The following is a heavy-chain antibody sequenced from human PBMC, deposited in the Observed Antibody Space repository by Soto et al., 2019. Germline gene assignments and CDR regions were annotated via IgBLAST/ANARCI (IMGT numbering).Heavy chain of an antibody. J-gene: IGHJ5*02. V-gene: IGHV4-30-2*01. Sequence: QLQLQESGSGLVKPSQTLSLTCAVSGGSISSGGYSWSWIRQPPGKGLEWIGYIYHSGSHYYNPYPKGRIHHSVSRAKDLFVLELGSVDAGEKAVYFWARSHGSGRFYNWFDPWGQGTLVTVSS. CDR1: GGSISSGGYS. CDR3: ARSHGSGRFYNWFDP. D-gene: IGHD3-10*01. CDR2: IYHSGSH.